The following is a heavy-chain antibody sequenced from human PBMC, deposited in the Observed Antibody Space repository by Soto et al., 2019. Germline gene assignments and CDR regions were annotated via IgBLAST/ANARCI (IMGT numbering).Heavy chain of an antibody. Sequence: PGWSLRLSCASSVFTFISVAMAWVRQAPGKGLEWVSAISASGGSTYYADSVKGRFTISRDNSKNTLYLQMNTLRAEDTAIYYCAKDADSGYNWFDPWGQGTRVTVSS. J-gene: IGHJ5*02. D-gene: IGHD1-26*01. V-gene: IGHV3-23*01. CDR2: ISASGGST. CDR3: AKDADSGYNWFDP. CDR1: VFTFISVA.